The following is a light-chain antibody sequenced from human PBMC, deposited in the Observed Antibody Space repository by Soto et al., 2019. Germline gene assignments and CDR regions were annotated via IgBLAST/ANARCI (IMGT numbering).Light chain of an antibody. J-gene: IGKJ5*01. CDR2: DAS. CDR1: QNINNY. V-gene: IGKV1-33*01. CDR3: QQYENLPT. Sequence: DIKMTQSPSSLSASVGGRVTIACQASQNINNYLNWYQRKPGRAPKLLIYDASNLEAGVPSRFRGSGSGTDFTFTISRLQPEDIATYYCQQYENLPTFGQGTLLEIK.